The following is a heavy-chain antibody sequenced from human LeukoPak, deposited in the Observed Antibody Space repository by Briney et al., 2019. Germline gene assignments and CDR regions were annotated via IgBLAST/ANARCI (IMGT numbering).Heavy chain of an antibody. Sequence: GGSLRLSCAASGFTFSSFGMHWVRQAPGKGLEWVAVISYDGSNKYYADSVKGRFTMSRDNSQNTLYLQMNSLRLEDTAVYYCGRLMGGYDSYFYGMDVWGQGITVTVSS. D-gene: IGHD5-12*01. CDR2: ISYDGSNK. V-gene: IGHV3-30*03. J-gene: IGHJ6*02. CDR3: GRLMGGYDSYFYGMDV. CDR1: GFTFSSFG.